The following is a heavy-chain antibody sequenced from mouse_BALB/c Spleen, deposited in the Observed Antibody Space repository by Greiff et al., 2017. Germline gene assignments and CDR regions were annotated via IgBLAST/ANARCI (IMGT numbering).Heavy chain of an antibody. CDR3: TDLMSNGRSYGD. J-gene: IGHJ2*01. V-gene: IGHV1-15*01. CDR1: GYTFTDYE. D-gene: IGHD1-1*01. CDR2: IDPETGGT. Sequence: QVQLQQSGAELVRPGASVTLSCKASGYTFTDYEMHWVKQTPVHGLEWIGAIDPETGGTAYNQKFKGKATLTADKSSSTAYMELRSLTSEDSAVYYCTDLMSNGRSYGDWGEGTTLTVSS.